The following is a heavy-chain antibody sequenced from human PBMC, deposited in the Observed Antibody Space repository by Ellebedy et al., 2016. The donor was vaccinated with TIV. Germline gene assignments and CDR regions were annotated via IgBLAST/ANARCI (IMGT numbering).Heavy chain of an antibody. D-gene: IGHD5-18*01. CDR3: ARGGYSYGYSEGLRY. CDR1: GFTFDDYA. V-gene: IGHV3-9*01. Sequence: SLKISXAASGFTFDDYAMHWVRQAPGKGLEWVSGISWNSGSIGYADSVKGRFTISRDNAKNSLYLQMNSLRSEDTAVYYCARGGYSYGYSEGLRYWGQGTLVTVSS. CDR2: ISWNSGSI. J-gene: IGHJ4*02.